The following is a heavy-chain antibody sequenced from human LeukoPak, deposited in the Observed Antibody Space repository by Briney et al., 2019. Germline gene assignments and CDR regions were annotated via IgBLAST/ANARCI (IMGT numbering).Heavy chain of an antibody. J-gene: IGHJ4*02. CDR1: GGSISSNSYY. Sequence: SETLSLTCAVSGGSISSNSYYWGWIRQPPGKGLEWIGSIYYSGSTYYNPSLKSRVTISVDTSKNHSSLKLSSVTAADTAVYYCARDFRGGYDFWSGYYTPYYFDYWGQGTLVTVSP. V-gene: IGHV4-39*07. CDR2: IYYSGST. CDR3: ARDFRGGYDFWSGYYTPYYFDY. D-gene: IGHD3-3*01.